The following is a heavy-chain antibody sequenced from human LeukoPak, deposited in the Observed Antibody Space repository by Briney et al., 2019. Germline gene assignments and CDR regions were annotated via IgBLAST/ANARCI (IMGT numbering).Heavy chain of an antibody. CDR1: GVSIRSYF. CDR2: IYYSGST. V-gene: IGHV4-59*01. D-gene: IGHD1-26*01. Sequence: SETLSLTCAVSGVSIRSYFWSWIRQPPGKGLEWIGYIYYSGSTNYNPSLKSRVTISVDTSKSQFSLNLSSVTAADTAVYYCARDLDGSYYGNWFDPWGQGTLVTVSS. J-gene: IGHJ5*02. CDR3: ARDLDGSYYGNWFDP.